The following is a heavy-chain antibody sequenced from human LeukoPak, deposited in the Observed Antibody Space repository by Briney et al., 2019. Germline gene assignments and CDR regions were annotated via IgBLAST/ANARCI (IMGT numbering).Heavy chain of an antibody. V-gene: IGHV4-59*08. J-gene: IGHJ4*02. Sequence: PSETLSLTCTVSGGSINNYYWSWVRQPPGAGLEWLAYIYYTGSTNYNPSLKTRLTISVDTSKNQFSLRLNSVTAADTAVHDSPTHYLDYWGQGILVTVSS. CDR1: GGSINNYY. D-gene: IGHD2/OR15-2a*01. CDR2: IYYTGST. CDR3: PTHYLDY.